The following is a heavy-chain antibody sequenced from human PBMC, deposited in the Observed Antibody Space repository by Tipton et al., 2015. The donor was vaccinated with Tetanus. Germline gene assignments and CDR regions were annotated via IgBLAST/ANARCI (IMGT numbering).Heavy chain of an antibody. CDR2: INYDGST. J-gene: IGHJ4*02. Sequence: LRLSCAASGFSFSDYGMNWVRQAPGKGLEWVGEINYDGSTNYSPSLKSRVTLSLDTTKKQVSLKLSSVTAADTAVYYCARQEPPRRFFYDSSGSSGWGQGILVTVSS. CDR1: GFSFSDYG. D-gene: IGHD3-22*01. CDR3: ARQEPPRRFFYDSSGSSG. V-gene: IGHV4-34*01.